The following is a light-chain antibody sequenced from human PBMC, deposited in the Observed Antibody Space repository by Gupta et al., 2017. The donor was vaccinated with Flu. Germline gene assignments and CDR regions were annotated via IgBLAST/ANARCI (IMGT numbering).Light chain of an antibody. CDR1: QSISSY. J-gene: IGKJ2*01. Sequence: PSSLSASVGDRVTITCRASQSISSYLDWYQQKPGKAPKLLIYAASRLHSGVPSRFSGSGSGTDFTLTISRLQGEDFATYFCQQSDSIPSTFGQGTKLEIK. CDR3: QQSDSIPST. V-gene: IGKV1-39*01. CDR2: AAS.